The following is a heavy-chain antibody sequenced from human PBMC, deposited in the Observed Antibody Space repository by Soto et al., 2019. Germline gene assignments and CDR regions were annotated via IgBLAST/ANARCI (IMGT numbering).Heavy chain of an antibody. CDR1: GGTFSSYT. CDR2: IIPILGIA. Sequence: QVQLVQSGAEVKKPGSSVKVSCKASGGTFSSYTISWVRQAPGQGLEWMGRIIPILGIANYAQKFQGRVTITADKSTSTAYMELSSPRSEDTAVYYCATQYYLLVGATTGTPFDYWGQGTLVTVSS. D-gene: IGHD1-26*01. J-gene: IGHJ4*02. CDR3: ATQYYLLVGATTGTPFDY. V-gene: IGHV1-69*02.